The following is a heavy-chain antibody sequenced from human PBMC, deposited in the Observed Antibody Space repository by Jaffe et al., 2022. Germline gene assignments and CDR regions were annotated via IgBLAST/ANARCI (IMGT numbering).Heavy chain of an antibody. CDR1: GGSISSYY. V-gene: IGHV4-59*01. CDR3: ASSDGDYSPFDY. CDR2: IYYSGST. D-gene: IGHD4-17*01. Sequence: QVQLQESGPGLVKPSETLSLTCTVSGGSISSYYWSWIRQPPGKGLEWIGYIYYSGSTNYNPSLKSRVTISVDTSKNQFSLKLSSVTAADTAVYYCASSDGDYSPFDYWGQGTLVTVSS. J-gene: IGHJ4*02.